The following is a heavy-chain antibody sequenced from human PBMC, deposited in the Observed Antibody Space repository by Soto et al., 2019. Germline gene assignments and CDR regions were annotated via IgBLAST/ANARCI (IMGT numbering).Heavy chain of an antibody. Sequence: QVQLVESGGGVVKPGRSLRLSCAASGFTFSSYGMHWVRQAPGKGLEWVAVISYDGSNKYYADSVKGRFTISRDNSKNTLYLQMNSLRAEDTAVYYCAKDLRVPAADYWGQGTLVTVSS. CDR2: ISYDGSNK. D-gene: IGHD2-2*01. J-gene: IGHJ4*02. CDR3: AKDLRVPAADY. V-gene: IGHV3-30*18. CDR1: GFTFSSYG.